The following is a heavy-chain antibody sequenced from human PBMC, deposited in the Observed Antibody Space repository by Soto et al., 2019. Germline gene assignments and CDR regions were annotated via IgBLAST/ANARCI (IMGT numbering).Heavy chain of an antibody. CDR2: ISGGGGTT. CDR3: AKNQYPGSPYGMDV. D-gene: IGHD1-26*01. J-gene: IGHJ6*02. Sequence: GGSLRLSCAASGFTFSSYWMSWVRQAPGQALEWVSAISGGGGTTYYADSVKGRFTISRDNSKNTLYLQMNSLRAEDTALYYCAKNQYPGSPYGMDVWGQGTTVTVSS. V-gene: IGHV3-23*01. CDR1: GFTFSSYW.